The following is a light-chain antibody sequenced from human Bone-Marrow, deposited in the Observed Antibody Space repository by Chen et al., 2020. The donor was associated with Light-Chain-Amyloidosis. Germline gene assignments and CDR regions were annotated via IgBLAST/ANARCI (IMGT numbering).Light chain of an antibody. CDR3: QVWDRSSDRPV. CDR1: NIGSTS. J-gene: IGLJ3*02. V-gene: IGLV3-21*02. CDR2: DDS. Sequence: SYVLTQPSSVSVDPGQTATIACGGNNIGSTSVHWYQQTPGQAPLLVVYDDSDRPSGIPERLSGSNSGNPATLTIGRVEAGDEADYYCQVWDRSSDRPVFGGGTKLTVL.